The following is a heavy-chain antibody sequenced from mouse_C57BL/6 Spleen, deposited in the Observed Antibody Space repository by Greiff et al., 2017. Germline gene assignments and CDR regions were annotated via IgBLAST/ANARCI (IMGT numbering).Heavy chain of an antibody. CDR3: ARRPYGSSYGYAMDY. CDR2: INPSNGGT. CDR1: GYTFTSYW. V-gene: IGHV1-53*01. J-gene: IGHJ4*01. Sequence: VQLQQPGPELVKPGASVTLSCKASGYTFTSYWMHWVTQRPGQGLEWIGNINPSNGGTNYNEKFKSKATLTVDKSSSPAYMQLSSLTSEDSAVYYCARRPYGSSYGYAMDYWGQGTSVTVSS. D-gene: IGHD1-1*01.